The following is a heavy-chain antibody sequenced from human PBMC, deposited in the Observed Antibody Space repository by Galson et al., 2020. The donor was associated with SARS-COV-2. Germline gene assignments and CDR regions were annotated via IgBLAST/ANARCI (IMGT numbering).Heavy chain of an antibody. CDR1: GGSISSYY. CDR2: IYTSGST. J-gene: IGHJ5*02. V-gene: IGHV4-4*07. CDR3: ARVALGYCSGGSCYSGFDP. D-gene: IGHD2-15*01. Sequence: ETSETLSLTCTVSGGSISSYYWSWIRQPAGKGLEWIGRIYTSGSTNYNPSLKSPVPMSVDTSKNQFSLKLSSVTAADTAVYYCARVALGYCSGGSCYSGFDPWGQGTLVTVSS.